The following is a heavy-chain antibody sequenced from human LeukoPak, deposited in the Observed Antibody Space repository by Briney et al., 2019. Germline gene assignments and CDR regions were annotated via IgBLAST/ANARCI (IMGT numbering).Heavy chain of an antibody. Sequence: PSETLSLTCTVSGGSISSYYWSWIRQPARKGLEWIGRIYTSGSTNYNPSLKSRVTMSVDTSKNQFSLKLSSVTAADTAVYYCARAQSYSSALYYFDYWGQGTLVTVSS. CDR1: GGSISSYY. CDR2: IYTSGST. J-gene: IGHJ4*02. V-gene: IGHV4-4*07. D-gene: IGHD6-19*01. CDR3: ARAQSYSSALYYFDY.